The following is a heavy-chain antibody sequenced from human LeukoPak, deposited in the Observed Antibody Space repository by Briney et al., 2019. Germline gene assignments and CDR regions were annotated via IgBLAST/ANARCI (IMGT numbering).Heavy chain of an antibody. CDR2: ISGGGGSI. J-gene: IGHJ4*02. Sequence: GGSLRLSCAASGFTFSNYAMSWVRQAPGKGLEWVSVISGGGGSIYYADSVKGRFTISRDNSKNTLSLQMNSLRAEDTAVYYCAKGSGILSPLDYWGQGTLVAVSS. CDR3: AKGSGILSPLDY. CDR1: GFTFSNYA. V-gene: IGHV3-23*01. D-gene: IGHD3-9*01.